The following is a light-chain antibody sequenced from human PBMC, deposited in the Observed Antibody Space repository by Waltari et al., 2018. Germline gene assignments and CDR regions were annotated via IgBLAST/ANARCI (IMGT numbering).Light chain of an antibody. CDR3: QQYGSSPT. CDR2: GAS. CDR1: HRVTNNY. J-gene: IGKJ5*01. Sequence: DIVLTQSPGPVSLSQGERATLSCRASHRVTNNYLAWYHQKPGLPPRLLMYGASTMASGIPDGFSGSGSGTDFTLTISRLEPEDFAVYYCQQYGSSPTFGQGTRLEIK. V-gene: IGKV3-20*01.